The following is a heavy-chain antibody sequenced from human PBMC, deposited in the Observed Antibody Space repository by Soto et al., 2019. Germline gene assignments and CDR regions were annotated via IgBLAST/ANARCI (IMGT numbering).Heavy chain of an antibody. J-gene: IGHJ4*02. Sequence: GASVKLSCEVSGYALAELSMRWVRQAPRKGLEWMGGFDPEDGETIYAQKFQVRVTMTEDTSTATAYMELSSLRSEDTAVYYCATSTSGWYGHYFDYWGRGPLVTVSS. CDR1: GYALAELS. CDR3: ATSTSGWYGHYFDY. D-gene: IGHD6-19*01. V-gene: IGHV1-24*01. CDR2: FDPEDGET.